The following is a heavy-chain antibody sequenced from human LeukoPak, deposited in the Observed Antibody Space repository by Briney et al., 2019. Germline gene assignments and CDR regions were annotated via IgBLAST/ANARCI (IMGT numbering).Heavy chain of an antibody. Sequence: SQTLSLTCAISGDSVSSNSAAWNWIRQSPSRGLEWLGRTYYRSKWYNDYAVSVKSRITINPDTSKNQFSLQLNSVTPEDTAVYYCARGQSYYDFWSGYYAKAGFDYWGQGTLVTVSS. D-gene: IGHD3-3*01. CDR2: TYYRSKWYN. J-gene: IGHJ4*02. V-gene: IGHV6-1*01. CDR3: ARGQSYYDFWSGYYAKAGFDY. CDR1: GDSVSSNSAA.